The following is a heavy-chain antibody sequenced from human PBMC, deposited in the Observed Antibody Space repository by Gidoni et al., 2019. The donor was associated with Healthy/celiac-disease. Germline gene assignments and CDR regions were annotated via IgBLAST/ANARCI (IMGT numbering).Heavy chain of an antibody. J-gene: IGHJ3*02. CDR2: INHSGST. D-gene: IGHD3-3*01. V-gene: IGHV4-34*01. CDR1: GGSFSGYY. Sequence: QVQLQQWGAGLLKPSETLSLTCAVYGGSFSGYYWSWIRQPPGKGLEWIGEINHSGSTNYNPSLKSRVTISVDTSKNQFSLKLSSVTAADTAVYYCARGPNPQYFWSGYYTGGLNAFDIWGQGTMVTVSS. CDR3: ARGPNPQYFWSGYYTGGLNAFDI.